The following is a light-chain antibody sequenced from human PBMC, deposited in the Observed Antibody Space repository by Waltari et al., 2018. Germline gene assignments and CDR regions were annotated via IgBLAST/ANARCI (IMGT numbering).Light chain of an antibody. CDR3: QQYNSYSGT. CDR1: QSISSW. J-gene: IGKJ2*01. CDR2: DAS. V-gene: IGKV1-5*01. Sequence: DIQMTQSPSTLSASVGDRVTITCRASQSISSWLAWYQQKPGKAPKLLIYDASSLESGVPSRFSGSGSGTEFTLTISSLHPDDFATYYCQQYNSYSGTFGQGTKLEIK.